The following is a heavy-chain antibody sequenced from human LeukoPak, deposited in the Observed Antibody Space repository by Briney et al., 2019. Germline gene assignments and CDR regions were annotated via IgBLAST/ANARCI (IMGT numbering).Heavy chain of an antibody. J-gene: IGHJ4*02. CDR1: GFTVSSNY. CDR2: IYSVGST. V-gene: IGHV3-66*01. CDR3: ARRPGFDY. Sequence: PGGSLRLSRAASGFTVSSNYMSWVRQAPGKGLEWVSVIYSVGSTFYADSVKGRFTISRDNSKNTLYLQMNNLRAEDTAVYYCARRPGFDYWGQGTLVTVSS.